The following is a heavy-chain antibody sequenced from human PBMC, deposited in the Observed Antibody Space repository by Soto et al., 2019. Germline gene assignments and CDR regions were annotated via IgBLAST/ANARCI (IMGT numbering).Heavy chain of an antibody. V-gene: IGHV3-30*03. CDR2: ISYDGNNK. J-gene: IGHJ6*02. D-gene: IGHD2-2*01. CDR3: ARGAEYQVLSRDYFYGMDV. Sequence: QVQLVESGGGVVQPGRSVRLACAASTFTLSTYGMHWVRQAPGKGLEGVAVISYDGNNKYYADSVKGRFTISRDNSRNTLSLQMNSLPTEDTAVYYCARGAEYQVLSRDYFYGMDVWGQGIMVTASS. CDR1: TFTLSTYG.